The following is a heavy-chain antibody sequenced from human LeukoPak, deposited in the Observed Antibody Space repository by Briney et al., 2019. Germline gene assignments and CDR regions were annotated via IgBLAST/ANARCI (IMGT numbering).Heavy chain of an antibody. CDR3: ARGGPDYSNFGDY. V-gene: IGHV3-66*01. D-gene: IGHD4-4*01. CDR2: IYSGGST. J-gene: IGHJ4*02. Sequence: GGSLRPSCAASGFTVSSNYMSWVRQAPGKGLEWVSIIYSGGSTFYADSVRGRFTISRDNSKNTVYLEMSSLRGEDTAVYYCARGGPDYSNFGDYWGQGTLVTVSS. CDR1: GFTVSSNY.